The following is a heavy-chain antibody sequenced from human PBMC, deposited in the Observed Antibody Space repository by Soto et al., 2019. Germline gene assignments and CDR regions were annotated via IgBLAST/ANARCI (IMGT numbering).Heavy chain of an antibody. CDR1: GGSISSYY. D-gene: IGHD1-26*01. V-gene: IGHV4-59*01. CDR2: IYYSGST. CDR3: ARGWFAVSYRRPFDY. J-gene: IGHJ4*02. Sequence: PSETLSLTCTVSGGSISSYYWSWIRQPPGKGLEWIGYIYYSGSTNYNPSLKSRVTISVDTSKNQFSLKLSSMTAADTAVYYCARGWFAVSYRRPFDYWGQGTLVTVSS.